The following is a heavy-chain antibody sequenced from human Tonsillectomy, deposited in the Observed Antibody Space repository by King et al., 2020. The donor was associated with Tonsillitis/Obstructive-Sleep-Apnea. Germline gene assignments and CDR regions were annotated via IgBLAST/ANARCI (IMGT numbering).Heavy chain of an antibody. V-gene: IGHV3-33*01. D-gene: IGHD5-24*01. CDR2: IWYDGTNK. Sequence: VQLVESGGGVVQPGRSLRLSCAASGFTFSYYAMHWVRQAPGKGLELVAFIWYDGTNKYYSDSVKGRFTISRDNSKNTLYLQMNSLRADDTAVYYCARKTGYNLGAFDIWGQGTMVTVSS. CDR1: GFTFSYYA. J-gene: IGHJ3*02. CDR3: ARKTGYNLGAFDI.